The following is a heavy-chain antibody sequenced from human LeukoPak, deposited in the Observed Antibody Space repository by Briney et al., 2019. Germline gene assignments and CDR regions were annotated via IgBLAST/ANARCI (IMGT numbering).Heavy chain of an antibody. J-gene: IGHJ3*02. CDR2: IYYSGST. CDR1: GDSISSSSYY. CDR3: AGGYSSSWTRAFDI. V-gene: IGHV4-39*02. D-gene: IGHD6-13*01. Sequence: SETLSLTCTVSGDSISSSSYYWGWIRQPPGKGLEWIGSIYYSGSTYYNASLKSRVTISVDLSKNHLSLKLSSVTAADTAVYYCAGGYSSSWTRAFDIWGQGTMVTVSS.